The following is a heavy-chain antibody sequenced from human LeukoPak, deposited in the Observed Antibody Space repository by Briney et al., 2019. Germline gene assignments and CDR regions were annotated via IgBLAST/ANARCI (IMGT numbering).Heavy chain of an antibody. V-gene: IGHV3-48*03. CDR3: AREGYGGTSDAFDI. CDR1: GFTFSTYE. D-gene: IGHD4-23*01. CDR2: ISSSGSI. Sequence: GGSLRLSCATSGFTFSTYEMDWVRQAPGKGLEWFSYISSSGSISYTGSVKGRFTISRDNAKNSLYLQMNSLRAEDTAIYYCAREGYGGTSDAFDIWGQGTMVTVSS. J-gene: IGHJ3*02.